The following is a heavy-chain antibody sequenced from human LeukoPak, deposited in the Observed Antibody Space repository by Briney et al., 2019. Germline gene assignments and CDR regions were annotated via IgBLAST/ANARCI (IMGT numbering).Heavy chain of an antibody. CDR2: ISGSGGST. CDR1: GFTFSSYA. D-gene: IGHD3-22*01. Sequence: LSGGSLRLSCAASGFTFSSYAMSWVRQAPGKGLEWVSAISGSGGSTYYADSVKGRFTISRDNSKNTLYLQMNSLRAEDTAVYYCAKDRRPTYYSDSSGYYFRDAFDIWGQGTMVTVSS. J-gene: IGHJ3*02. V-gene: IGHV3-23*01. CDR3: AKDRRPTYYSDSSGYYFRDAFDI.